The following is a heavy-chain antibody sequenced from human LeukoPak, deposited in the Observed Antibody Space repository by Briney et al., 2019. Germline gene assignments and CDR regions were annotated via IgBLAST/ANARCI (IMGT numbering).Heavy chain of an antibody. V-gene: IGHV3-23*01. CDR1: GFTFSSNA. Sequence: PGGSLRLSCTASGFTFSSNAMNWVRQAPGKGLEWVSGISGGGTTTNYVDSVKGRSTISRDNSKNTLHLQMNSLRAEDTAVYYCARDLGLGGYDSPSSWGQGTLVTVSS. CDR3: ARDLGLGGYDSPSS. J-gene: IGHJ5*02. D-gene: IGHD5-12*01. CDR2: ISGGGTTT.